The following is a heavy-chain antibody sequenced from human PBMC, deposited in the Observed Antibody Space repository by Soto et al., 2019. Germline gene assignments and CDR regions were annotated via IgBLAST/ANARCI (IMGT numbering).Heavy chain of an antibody. V-gene: IGHV3-64D*08. Sequence: PGGSLRLSCSASGFTFSSYAMHWVRQAPGKGLEYVSAISSNGGSTYYADSVKGRFTISRDNSKNTLYLQMSSLRAEDTAVYYCVKVAGSSDKYCTNGVCYNFGYWGQGTLVTVSS. CDR3: VKVAGSSDKYCTNGVCYNFGY. D-gene: IGHD2-8*01. J-gene: IGHJ4*02. CDR1: GFTFSSYA. CDR2: ISSNGGST.